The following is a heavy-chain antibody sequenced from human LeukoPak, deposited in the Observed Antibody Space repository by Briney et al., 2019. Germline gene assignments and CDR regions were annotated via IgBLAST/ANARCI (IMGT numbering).Heavy chain of an antibody. CDR2: IIPIFNSP. Sequence: ASVKVSCKASGGXFSTFTINWVRQAPGQGLEWMGRIIPIFNSPTYAQKFQGRVTITADESTSTAYMALSSLTSEDTAVYYCADNSIGYFDLWGRGTLVTVSS. CDR1: GGXFSTFT. CDR3: ADNSIGYFDL. J-gene: IGHJ2*01. D-gene: IGHD1-1*01. V-gene: IGHV1-69*15.